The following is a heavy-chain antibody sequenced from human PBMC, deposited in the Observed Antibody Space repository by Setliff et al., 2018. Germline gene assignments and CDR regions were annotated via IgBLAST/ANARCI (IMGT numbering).Heavy chain of an antibody. D-gene: IGHD2-15*01. CDR3: VRDGGWKRFDY. CDR2: IDPSGDT. J-gene: IGHJ4*02. CDR1: GGSISTYY. V-gene: IGHV4-4*08. Sequence: SEILSLTCTVSGGSISTYYWSWIRQPPGKGLEWIGHIDPSGDTNYSPSLKSRVTISRDTSKNQLSLELTSVTAADTAVYFCVRDGGWKRFDYWGQGIMVTVSS.